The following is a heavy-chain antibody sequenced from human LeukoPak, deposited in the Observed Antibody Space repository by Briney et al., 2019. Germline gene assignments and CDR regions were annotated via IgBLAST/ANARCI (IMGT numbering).Heavy chain of an antibody. CDR3: ARVRGYCSSTICYRYYFDY. J-gene: IGHJ4*02. V-gene: IGHV4-38-2*02. D-gene: IGHD2-2*01. CDR2: IFHSGST. CDR1: GYSISSGYY. Sequence: SETLSLTCTVSGYSISSGYYWGWIRQPPGKGLEWFGPIFHSGSTYYNPSLKSRVTISVDTSKNQFSLKLTSVTAADTAVYYCARVRGYCSSTICYRYYFDYWGQGTLVTVSS.